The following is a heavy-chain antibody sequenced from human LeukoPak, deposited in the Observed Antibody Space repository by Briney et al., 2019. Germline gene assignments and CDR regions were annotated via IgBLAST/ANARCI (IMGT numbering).Heavy chain of an antibody. CDR1: GYTFTGYY. CDR2: INPNSGGT. D-gene: IGHD3-10*01. V-gene: IGHV1-2*02. Sequence: ASVKVSCKASGYTFTGYYMHWVRQAPGQGLEWMGWINPNSGGTNYAQKFQGRVTMTRATSISTAYMELSRLRSDDTAVYYCARSSGELLSHFDYWGQGTLVTVSS. J-gene: IGHJ4*02. CDR3: ARSSGELLSHFDY.